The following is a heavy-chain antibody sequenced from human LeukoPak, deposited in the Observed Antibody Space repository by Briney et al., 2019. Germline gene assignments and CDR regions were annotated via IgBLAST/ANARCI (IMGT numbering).Heavy chain of an antibody. CDR2: ITSDGFST. V-gene: IGHV3-74*03. D-gene: IGHD3-22*01. J-gene: IGHJ4*02. CDR1: GFSFSATW. CDR3: AKVARGMIVVVTSFDY. Sequence: GGSLRLSCAASGFSFSATWMHWVRQSPGKGLVWVARITSDGFSTTYAESVKGRFTISRDNSKNTLYLQMNSLRAEDTAVYYCAKVARGMIVVVTSFDYWGQGTLVTVSS.